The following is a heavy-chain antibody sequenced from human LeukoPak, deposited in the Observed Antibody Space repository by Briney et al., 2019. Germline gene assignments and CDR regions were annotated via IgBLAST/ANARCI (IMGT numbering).Heavy chain of an antibody. V-gene: IGHV1-2*02. CDR1: GXTFTXXX. J-gene: IGHJ4*02. Sequence: VSCXAXGXTFTXXXXXWVXXXXXXXXXWMGWINPNSAGTNYAQKFEGRVTMTRDTSISTAYMELSRLRSDDTAVYYCAREXXGXYVDYWGQXT. CDR3: AREXXGXYVDY. CDR2: INPNSAGT.